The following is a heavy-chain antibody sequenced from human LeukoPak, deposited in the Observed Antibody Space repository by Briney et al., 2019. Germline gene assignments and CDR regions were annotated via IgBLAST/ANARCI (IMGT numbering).Heavy chain of an antibody. CDR3: ARGWISGAISEHYFEN. CDR2: MGPRHGYT. D-gene: IGHD4-23*01. CDR1: GYTFTSYD. J-gene: IGHJ4*02. Sequence: ALVKVSCKASGYTFTSYDINWVRQAAGQGLEWMGWMGPRHGYTGYAQNFQGRITMTRDTSISTAYMELSSLTSDDTAVYYCARGWISGAISEHYFENWGQGTLVTVSS. V-gene: IGHV1-8*01.